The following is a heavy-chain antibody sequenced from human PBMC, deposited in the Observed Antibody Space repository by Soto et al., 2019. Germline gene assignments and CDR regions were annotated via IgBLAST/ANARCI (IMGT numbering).Heavy chain of an antibody. CDR2: IIPIFGTA. V-gene: IGHV1-69*06. CDR1: GGTFSSYA. Sequence: SVKVSCKASGGTFSSYAISWVRQAPGQGLEWMGGIIPIFGTANYAQKFQGRVTITADKSTSTAYMELSSLRSEDTAVYYCASSRDIVARPGDYWGQGTLVTVSS. CDR3: ASSRDIVARPGDY. D-gene: IGHD5-12*01. J-gene: IGHJ4*02.